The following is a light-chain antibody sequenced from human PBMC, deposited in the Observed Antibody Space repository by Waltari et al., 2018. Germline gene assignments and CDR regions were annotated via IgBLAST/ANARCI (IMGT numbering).Light chain of an antibody. J-gene: IGKJ2*01. V-gene: IGKV3-11*01. CDR3: QQRGNWPRT. CDR1: QSLLSSSTNRNY. CDR2: DAS. Sequence: DIVMTQSPDSLAVSLGERATINCKSSQSLLSSSTNRNYLAWYQQKPGQAPRLLIYDASNRATGIPARFSGSGSGTDFTLTISSLEPEDFAVYYCQQRGNWPRTLGQGTKLEIK.